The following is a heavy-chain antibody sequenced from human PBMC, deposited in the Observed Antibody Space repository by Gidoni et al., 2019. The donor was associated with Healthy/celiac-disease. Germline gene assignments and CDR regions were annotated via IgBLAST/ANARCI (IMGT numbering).Heavy chain of an antibody. D-gene: IGHD2-2*02. CDR3: ARTPRGLLHLFDY. Sequence: VQLVESGGGVVQPGRSLRLHCAAPGFPFRSYAMHWVRQAPGKGLEWVAVISYDGSNKYYADSVKGRFTISRDNSKNTLYLQMNILRAEDTAVYYCARTPRGLLHLFDYWGQGTLVTFSS. V-gene: IGHV3-30*04. CDR2: ISYDGSNK. J-gene: IGHJ4*02. CDR1: GFPFRSYA.